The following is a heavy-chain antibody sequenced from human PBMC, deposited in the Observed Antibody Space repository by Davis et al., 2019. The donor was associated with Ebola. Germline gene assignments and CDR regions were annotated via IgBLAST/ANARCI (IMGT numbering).Heavy chain of an antibody. CDR1: GFTFSAYY. D-gene: IGHD1-26*01. Sequence: PAGSLTLSCAVSGFTFSAYYMHWVRHVPGKGLVWVARTSREGYSTTNAASVKGRFTISRDTVKNTLYLQMNSLRVEETGMFYCTRDRVGATRAGWFDPWGQGTLVTVSS. J-gene: IGHJ5*02. CDR2: TSREGYST. CDR3: TRDRVGATRAGWFDP. V-gene: IGHV3-74*01.